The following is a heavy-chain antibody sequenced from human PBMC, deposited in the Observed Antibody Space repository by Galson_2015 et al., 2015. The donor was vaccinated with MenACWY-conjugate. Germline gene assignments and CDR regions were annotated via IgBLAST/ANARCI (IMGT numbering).Heavy chain of an antibody. CDR3: ARDRQSGRENMLTASSMDV. J-gene: IGHJ6*02. CDR2: ISSSSTTI. V-gene: IGHV3-48*04. D-gene: IGHD3-9*01. CDR1: GFTIRTYS. Sequence: SLRLSCAASGFTIRTYSMNWVRQAPGKGLEWISYISSSSTTIYYPDSVKGRFTISRDNAKNSLYLQMNSLRAEGTAVYFCARDRQSGRENMLTASSMDVWGQGTTVTVSS.